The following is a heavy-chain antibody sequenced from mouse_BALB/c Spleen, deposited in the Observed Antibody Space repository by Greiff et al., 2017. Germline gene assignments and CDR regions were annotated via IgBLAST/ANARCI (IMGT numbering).Heavy chain of an antibody. CDR2: IDPYYGGT. CDR3: ASSLHKGAWFAY. CDR1: GYSFTGYN. Sequence: VHVKQSGPELEKPGASVKISCKASGYSFTGYNMNWVKQSNGKSLEWIGNIDPYYGGTSYNQKFKGKATLTVDKSSSTAYMQLSSLTSEDSAVYFCASSLHKGAWFAYWGQGTLVTVSA. D-gene: IGHD2-10*01. J-gene: IGHJ3*01. V-gene: IGHV1-39*01.